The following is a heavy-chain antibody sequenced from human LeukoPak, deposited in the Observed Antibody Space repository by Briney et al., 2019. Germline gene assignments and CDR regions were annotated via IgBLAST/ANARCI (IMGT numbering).Heavy chain of an antibody. V-gene: IGHV3-23*01. CDR1: GFTFSSYA. D-gene: IGHD5-18*01. CDR2: ISGSGGST. CDR3: AKGLRGYSYGYTAFDI. J-gene: IGHJ3*02. Sequence: GGSLRLSCAASGFTFSSYAMSWVRQAPGKGLEWVSAISGSGGSTYYADSVKGRFTISRDNSKNTLYLQMNSLRAEDTAVCYCAKGLRGYSYGYTAFDIWGQGTMVTVSS.